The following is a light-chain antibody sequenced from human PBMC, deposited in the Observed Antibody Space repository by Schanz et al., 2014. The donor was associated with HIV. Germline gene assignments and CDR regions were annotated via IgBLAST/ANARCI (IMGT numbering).Light chain of an antibody. V-gene: IGKV3-20*01. CDR2: GAS. J-gene: IGKJ1*01. Sequence: EIVMTQSPGTLSVSPGERATLSCRASQTVSNNLAWYQQKPGQAPRLLIYGASTRVTGIPARFSGSGSGTDFSLTISRLEPEDFAVYYCQQYGSSSETFGQGTKVEIK. CDR1: QTVSNN. CDR3: QQYGSSSET.